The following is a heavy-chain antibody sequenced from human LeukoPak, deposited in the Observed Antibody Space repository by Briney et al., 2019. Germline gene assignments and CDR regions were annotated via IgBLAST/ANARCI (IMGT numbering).Heavy chain of an antibody. Sequence: PGGSLRLFCEVSGLCFSDYYIDWVRQAPGRGLEWVGRTRNKAKGHTTEYAASLEGRFTISRDGSKNSVYLQMNSLKIEDTAVYYCTRVGYYDRNGDSIDALDIWGQGTWVTVSS. CDR3: TRVGYYDRNGDSIDALDI. D-gene: IGHD3-22*01. CDR1: GLCFSDYY. J-gene: IGHJ3*02. V-gene: IGHV3-72*01. CDR2: TRNKAKGHTT.